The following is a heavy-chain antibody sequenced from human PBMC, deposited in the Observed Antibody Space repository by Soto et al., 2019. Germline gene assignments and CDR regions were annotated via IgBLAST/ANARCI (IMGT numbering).Heavy chain of an antibody. CDR1: GYTFTNYE. D-gene: IGHD3-10*01. CDR2: MNPGSGNT. V-gene: IGHV1-8*01. CDR3: ARMAASGSLNWFDP. Sequence: ASVKVSCKASGYTFTNYEINWVRPATGQGLEWMGWMNPGSGNTDYAHKFQGRVTMTKNISISTAYMELSRLGSDDTAIYYCARMAASGSLNWFDPWG. J-gene: IGHJ5*02.